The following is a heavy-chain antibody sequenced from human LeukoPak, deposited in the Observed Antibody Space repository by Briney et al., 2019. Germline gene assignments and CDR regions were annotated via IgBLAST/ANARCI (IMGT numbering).Heavy chain of an antibody. D-gene: IGHD2-15*01. CDR3: ARADLEDPTDY. J-gene: IGHJ4*02. V-gene: IGHV1-2*02. CDR1: GYTFTGYY. Sequence: GASVKVSCKASGYTFTGYYMHWVRQAPGQGLEWLGWINPNSGGTNYAQKFQGRVNMTRDTSISTAYMELSRLRSDDTAVYYCARADLEDPTDYWGQGPLVTVSS. CDR2: INPNSGGT.